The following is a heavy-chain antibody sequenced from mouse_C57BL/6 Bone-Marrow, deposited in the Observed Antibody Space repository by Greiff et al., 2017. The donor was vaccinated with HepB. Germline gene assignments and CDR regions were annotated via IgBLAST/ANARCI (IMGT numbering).Heavy chain of an antibody. J-gene: IGHJ3*01. CDR3: ARGPGGTWVDY. CDR1: GYTFTSYW. V-gene: IGHV1-61*01. CDR2: IYPSDSET. Sequence: QVQLQQPGAELVRPGSSVKLSCKASGYTFTSYWMDWVKQRPGQGLEWIGNIYPSDSETHYNQKFKDKATLTVDKSSSTAYMQLSSLTSEDSAVYYCARGPGGTWVDYWGQGTLVTVSA.